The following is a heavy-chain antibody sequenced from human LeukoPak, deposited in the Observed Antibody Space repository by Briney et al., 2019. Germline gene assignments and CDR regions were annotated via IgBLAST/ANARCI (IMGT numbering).Heavy chain of an antibody. V-gene: IGHV4-4*02. D-gene: IGHD3-22*01. CDR3: AGLVGRYSSGLYYYYLDY. CDR2: MYLSGTT. Sequence: SETLSLTCTVSGDSINSLDLWSWVRQPPGKGLEWIGEMYLSGTTHSNPSVKSRVTMSIDKSKNQFFLNLSSVTAADTAVYYCAGLVGRYSSGLYYYYLDYWGQGTLVTVSS. J-gene: IGHJ4*02. CDR1: GDSINSLDL.